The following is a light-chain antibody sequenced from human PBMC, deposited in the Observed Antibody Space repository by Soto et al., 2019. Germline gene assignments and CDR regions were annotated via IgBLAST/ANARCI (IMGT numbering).Light chain of an antibody. CDR1: SSDVGGYNY. V-gene: IGLV2-14*01. J-gene: IGLJ1*01. CDR3: SSYKSSSTYV. Sequence: QSVLTQPASVSGSPGQSITISCTGTSSDVGGYNYVSWYQQHAGKAPKLMIYEVSNRPSGVSNRFSGSKSDNTASLTISGLQAEDEADYYCSSYKSSSTYVFGTGTKVTVL. CDR2: EVS.